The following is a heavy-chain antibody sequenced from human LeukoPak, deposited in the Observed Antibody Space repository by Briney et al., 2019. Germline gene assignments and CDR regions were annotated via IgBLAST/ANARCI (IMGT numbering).Heavy chain of an antibody. CDR2: IYYSGST. CDR3: ARDLPRSGRDAFDI. V-gene: IGHV4-61*08. CDR1: GGSISSGDYY. Sequence: PSETLSLTCTVSGGSISSGDYYWSWIRQPPGKGLEWIGYIYYSGSTNYNPSLKSRVTISVDTSKNQFSLKLNSVTAADTAVYYCARDLPRSGRDAFDIWGQGTMVTVSS. D-gene: IGHD3-10*01. J-gene: IGHJ3*02.